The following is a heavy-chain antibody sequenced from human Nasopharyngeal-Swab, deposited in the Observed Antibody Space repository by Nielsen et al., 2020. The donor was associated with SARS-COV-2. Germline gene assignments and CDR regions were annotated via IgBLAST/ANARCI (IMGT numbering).Heavy chain of an antibody. CDR2: INQSGST. J-gene: IGHJ4*02. D-gene: IGHD1-26*01. Sequence: SETLSLTCAVYGGSFSGDSWSWLRQPPGKGLEWIGEINQSGSTNYNPSLKSRVTISVDTSKNQFSLKLNSVTATDTAVYYCARGYGSFPYYFDHWGQGTLVTVSS. V-gene: IGHV4-34*01. CDR3: ARGYGSFPYYFDH. CDR1: GGSFSGDS.